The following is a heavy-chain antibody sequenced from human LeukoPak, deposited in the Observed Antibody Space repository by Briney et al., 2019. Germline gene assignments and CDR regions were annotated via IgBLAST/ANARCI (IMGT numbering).Heavy chain of an antibody. CDR3: AKDTSRSGWPGNWFDP. D-gene: IGHD6-19*01. Sequence: GGSLRLSCAASGFTFSSYAMSWVRHAPGKGLEWVSAISGSGGSTYYADSVKGRFTISRDNSKNTLYLQMNSLRAEDTAVYYCAKDTSRSGWPGNWFDPWGQGTLVTVSS. J-gene: IGHJ5*02. V-gene: IGHV3-23*01. CDR1: GFTFSSYA. CDR2: ISGSGGST.